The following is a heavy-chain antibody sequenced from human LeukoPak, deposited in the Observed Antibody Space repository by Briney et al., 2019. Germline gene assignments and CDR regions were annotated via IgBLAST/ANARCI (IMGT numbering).Heavy chain of an antibody. CDR2: IYHSGST. CDR1: GYSISGGYY. Sequence: SETLSLTCTVSGYSISGGYYWGWIRQPPGKGLEWIGSIYHSGSTYYNPSLKSRVTISVDTSKNQFSLKLSSVTAADTAVYYCALGRSSSWSVYWGQGTLVTVSS. V-gene: IGHV4-38-2*02. D-gene: IGHD6-13*01. CDR3: ALGRSSSWSVY. J-gene: IGHJ4*02.